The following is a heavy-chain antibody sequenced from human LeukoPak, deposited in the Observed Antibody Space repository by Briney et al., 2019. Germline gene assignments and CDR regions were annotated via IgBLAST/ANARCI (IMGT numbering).Heavy chain of an antibody. Sequence: GGSLRLSCAASGFTFSSYSMNWVRQAPGKGLEWVSSISSSSSYIYYADSVKGRFTISTDNAKNSLYLQMNSLRAEDTAAYYCARDRDYGSGSPHRYWGQGTLVTVSS. CDR1: GFTFSSYS. D-gene: IGHD3-10*01. CDR2: ISSSSSYI. CDR3: ARDRDYGSGSPHRY. J-gene: IGHJ4*02. V-gene: IGHV3-21*01.